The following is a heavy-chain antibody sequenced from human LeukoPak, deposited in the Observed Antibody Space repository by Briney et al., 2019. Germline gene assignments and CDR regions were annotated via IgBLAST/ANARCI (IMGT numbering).Heavy chain of an antibody. D-gene: IGHD3-16*01. V-gene: IGHV3-66*01. CDR1: GFSVSNSY. J-gene: IGHJ4*02. Sequence: GGSLRLSCAASGFSVSNSYMIWVRQAPGKGLEYVSLIYSGGGAYYADSVKGRFSISRDNAKNSLYLQMNSLRAEDTAVYYCARVLANWADFWGQGTLVTVSS. CDR3: ARVLANWADF. CDR2: IYSGGGA.